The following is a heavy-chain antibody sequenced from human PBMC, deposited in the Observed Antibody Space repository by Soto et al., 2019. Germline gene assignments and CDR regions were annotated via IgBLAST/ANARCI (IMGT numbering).Heavy chain of an antibody. V-gene: IGHV1-3*01. CDR3: ARGGSSSWAYSYGMDV. J-gene: IGHJ6*02. Sequence: QVQLVQSGAEVKKPGASVKVSCKASGYTFTSYAMHWVRQAPGQRLEWMGWINAGNGNTKYSQKFQGRVTITRDTPASTAYMELSSLGSEDTAVYYCARGGSSSWAYSYGMDVWGQGTTVTVSS. CDR1: GYTFTSYA. D-gene: IGHD6-13*01. CDR2: INAGNGNT.